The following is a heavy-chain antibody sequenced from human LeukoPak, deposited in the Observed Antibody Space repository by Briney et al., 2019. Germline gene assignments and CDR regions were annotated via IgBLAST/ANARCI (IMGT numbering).Heavy chain of an antibody. CDR1: GYTFTSYG. V-gene: IGHV1-2*02. CDR2: ISPNSGGT. CDR3: ARGKSYGSGTYYTY. J-gene: IGHJ4*02. Sequence: ASVKVSCKASGYTFTSYGISWVRQAPGQGLEWMGWISPNSGGTNYTQKFQGRVTMTRDTSISTAYMELSRLRSDDTAVYYCARGKSYGSGTYYTYWGQGTLVTVSS. D-gene: IGHD3-10*01.